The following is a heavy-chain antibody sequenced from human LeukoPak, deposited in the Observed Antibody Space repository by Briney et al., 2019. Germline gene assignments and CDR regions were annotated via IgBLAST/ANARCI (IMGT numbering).Heavy chain of an antibody. V-gene: IGHV3-7*01. Sequence: GGSLRLSCAASGFSLSNYWMNWVRQAPGKGLEWVANIKQDGSEKNYVDSVKGRFSISRDNAKNSLILQMNSLRDEDTAVYYCARGVWAPFDSWGQGTLASVSS. CDR1: GFSLSNYW. CDR3: ARGVWAPFDS. CDR2: IKQDGSEK. J-gene: IGHJ4*02. D-gene: IGHD7-27*01.